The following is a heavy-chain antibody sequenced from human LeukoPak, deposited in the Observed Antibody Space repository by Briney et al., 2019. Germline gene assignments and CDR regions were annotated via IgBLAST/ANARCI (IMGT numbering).Heavy chain of an antibody. D-gene: IGHD3-22*01. CDR1: GFTVRSNY. CDR3: AKDSGYGNYDSSGYPNWFDP. J-gene: IGHJ5*02. Sequence: GGSLRLSCAASGFTVRSNYMSWVRQAPGKGLEWVSGISWNSGSIGYADSVKGRFTISRDNAKNSLYLQMNSLRAEDTALYYCAKDSGYGNYDSSGYPNWFDPWGQGTLVTVSS. CDR2: ISWNSGSI. V-gene: IGHV3-9*01.